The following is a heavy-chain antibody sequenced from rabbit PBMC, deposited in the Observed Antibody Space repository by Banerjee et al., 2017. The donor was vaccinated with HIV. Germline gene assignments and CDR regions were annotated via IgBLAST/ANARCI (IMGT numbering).Heavy chain of an antibody. CDR2: IDTNSDST. V-gene: IGHV1S45*01. CDR1: GFDLSRYYY. J-gene: IGHJ6*01. D-gene: IGHD2-1*01. Sequence: QQQLVESGGGLVKPEGSLTLTCKASGFDLSRYYYMCWVRQAPGKGLELIACIDTNSDSTSYASWAKGRFTISKTSSTTVTLQMTSLTAADTATYFCARDQTGDGVSVHTLWGPGTLVTVS. CDR3: ARDQTGDGVSVHTL.